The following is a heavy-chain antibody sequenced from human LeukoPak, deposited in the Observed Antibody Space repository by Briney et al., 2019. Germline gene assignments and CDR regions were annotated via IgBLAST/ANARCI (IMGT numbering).Heavy chain of an antibody. Sequence: SVKVSCKASGGTFSSYAISWVRQAPGQGLEWMGGIIPIFGTANYAQKFQGRVTITADESTSTAYMELSSLRSDDTAVYYCARASEPAYCGGDCYLFDYWGQGTLVTVSS. V-gene: IGHV1-69*13. CDR2: IIPIFGTA. D-gene: IGHD2-21*02. J-gene: IGHJ4*02. CDR3: ARASEPAYCGGDCYLFDY. CDR1: GGTFSSYA.